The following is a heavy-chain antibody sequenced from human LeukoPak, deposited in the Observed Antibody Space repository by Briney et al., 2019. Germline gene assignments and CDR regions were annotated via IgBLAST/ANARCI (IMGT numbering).Heavy chain of an antibody. Sequence: SETLSLTCTVSGYSISRDYYWGWVRQPPGKGLEWIGSIYHSGSTYYNPSLKSRVTISVDTSKNQFSLKLTSVTAADTAVYYCARAIEVGAMTPFDYWGQGALVSVSS. CDR1: GYSISRDYY. D-gene: IGHD1-26*01. J-gene: IGHJ4*02. CDR3: ARAIEVGAMTPFDY. CDR2: IYHSGST. V-gene: IGHV4-38-2*02.